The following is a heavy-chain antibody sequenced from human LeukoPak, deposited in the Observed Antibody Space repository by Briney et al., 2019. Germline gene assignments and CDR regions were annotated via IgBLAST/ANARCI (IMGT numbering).Heavy chain of an antibody. CDR2: ISGSGGST. V-gene: IGHV3-23*01. J-gene: IGHJ4*02. CDR3: AKVPIYDILTGYDY. Sequence: PGGSLRLSCAASGFTFNYYAMSWVRQTPGKGLEWVSAISGSGGSTYYADSVKGRFTISRDNSKNTLYLQMNSLRAEDTAVYYCAKVPIYDILTGYDYWGQGTLVTVSS. CDR1: GFTFNYYA. D-gene: IGHD3-9*01.